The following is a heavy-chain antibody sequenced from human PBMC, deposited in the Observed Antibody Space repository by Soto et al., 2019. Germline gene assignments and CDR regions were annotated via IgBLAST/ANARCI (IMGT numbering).Heavy chain of an antibody. D-gene: IGHD5-18*01. CDR2: IYYSGST. J-gene: IGHJ4*02. CDR3: ARGYFYGLDY. CDR1: GGSISSYY. V-gene: IGHV4-59*01. Sequence: PSETLSLTCTVSGGSISSYYWSWIRQPPGKGLEWIGYIYYSGSTNYNPSLKSRVTISVDTSKNQFSLKLSSVTAADTAVYYCARGYFYGLDYWGQGTLVTVSS.